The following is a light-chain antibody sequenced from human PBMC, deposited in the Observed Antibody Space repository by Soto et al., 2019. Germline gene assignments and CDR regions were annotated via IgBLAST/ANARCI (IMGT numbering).Light chain of an antibody. Sequence: DIVMTQSPLFLPVTPGEPATISCRSSQSLLHSNGYDYLDWYLQKPGQSPQLLMYVSSNRASGVPDRFSGSGSGTDFTLKISRVEAEDVGVYYCMQGLQIPYTFGQGTKLEIK. CDR2: VSS. J-gene: IGKJ2*01. V-gene: IGKV2-28*01. CDR1: QSLLHSNGYDY. CDR3: MQGLQIPYT.